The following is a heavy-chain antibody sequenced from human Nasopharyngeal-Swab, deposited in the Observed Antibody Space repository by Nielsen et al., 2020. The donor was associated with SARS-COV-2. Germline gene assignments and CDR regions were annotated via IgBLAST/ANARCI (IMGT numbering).Heavy chain of an antibody. CDR2: IKQDGSEK. CDR1: GFTFSSYW. J-gene: IGHJ4*02. D-gene: IGHD3-22*01. Sequence: GESLKISCAASGFTFSSYWMSWVRQAPGKGLEWVANIKQDGSEKYYVDSVKGRFTISRDNAKNSLYLQMNSLRAEDTAVYYCARAPKRGSSGYQVGYWGQGTLVTVSS. V-gene: IGHV3-7*03. CDR3: ARAPKRGSSGYQVGY.